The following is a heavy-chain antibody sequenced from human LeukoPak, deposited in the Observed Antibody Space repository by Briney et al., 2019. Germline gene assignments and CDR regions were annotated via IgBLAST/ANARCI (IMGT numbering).Heavy chain of an antibody. CDR2: ISSSSSYI. Sequence: GGSLRLSCAASGFTFSSYSMNWVRQAPGKGLEWVSSISSSSSYIYYADSVKGRFTISRDNAKNSLYLQMNSLRAEDAAVYYCARARPTPGAFDIWGQGTMVTVSS. CDR3: ARARPTPGAFDI. J-gene: IGHJ3*02. D-gene: IGHD2-15*01. CDR1: GFTFSSYS. V-gene: IGHV3-21*01.